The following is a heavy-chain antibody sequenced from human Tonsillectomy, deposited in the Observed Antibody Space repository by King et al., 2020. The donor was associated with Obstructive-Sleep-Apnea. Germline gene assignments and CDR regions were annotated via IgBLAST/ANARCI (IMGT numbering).Heavy chain of an antibody. CDR3: ARDRESFFDY. V-gene: IGHV4-39*02. Sequence: LQLQESGPGLVKPSETLSLTCTVSGGSISSSSYYWGWIRQPPGKWLEWIGSIYYSGSTYYNPSLKSRVTISLDTSKNQFSLHLSSVTAADTAVYYCARDRESFFDYWGQGTLVTVSS. J-gene: IGHJ4*02. CDR1: GGSISSSSYY. D-gene: IGHD5-24*01. CDR2: IYYSGST.